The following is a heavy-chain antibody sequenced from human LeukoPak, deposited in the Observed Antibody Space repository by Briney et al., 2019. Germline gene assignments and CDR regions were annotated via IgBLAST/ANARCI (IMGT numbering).Heavy chain of an antibody. D-gene: IGHD6-13*01. CDR1: GFTFDAYA. CDR2: ISWNGGSI. V-gene: IGHV3-9*01. J-gene: IGHJ4*02. Sequence: GGSLRLSCAASGFTFDAYAMHWVRQAPGKGLEWVSGISWNGGSIGYADSVKGRFTISRDNAKTSLYLQMDSLRAEDTAVYYCARVGGQQLVLSSYYFDYWGQGTLVTVSS. CDR3: ARVGGQQLVLSSYYFDY.